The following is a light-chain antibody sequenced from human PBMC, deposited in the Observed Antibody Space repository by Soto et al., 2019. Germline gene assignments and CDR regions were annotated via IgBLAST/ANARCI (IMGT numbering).Light chain of an antibody. Sequence: EIVLTQSPGTLSLSPGERATLCCRASQSVSSSYLAWYQQKPGQAPRLLIYGASSRATGIPDRFSGSGSGTDFSLTIDGLEPEDFAVYYCQQYATSPITFGQGTRLEIK. V-gene: IGKV3-20*01. CDR1: QSVSSSY. CDR2: GAS. J-gene: IGKJ5*01. CDR3: QQYATSPIT.